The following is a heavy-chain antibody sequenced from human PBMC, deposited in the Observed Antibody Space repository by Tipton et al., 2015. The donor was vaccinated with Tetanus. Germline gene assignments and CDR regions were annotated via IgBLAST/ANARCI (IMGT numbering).Heavy chain of an antibody. CDR2: IFYSGNT. CDR1: GGSISTYY. J-gene: IGHJ6*02. Sequence: LRLSCTVYGGSISTYYWSWIRQPPGKGLEWIGDIFYSGNTNYNPSLKTRVTISVDTSKNQFSLKLGSVTAADTAVYYCAGDRGRTTGGGIGMDVWGQGTTVTVSS. V-gene: IGHV4-59*01. D-gene: IGHD4-17*01. CDR3: AGDRGRTTGGGIGMDV.